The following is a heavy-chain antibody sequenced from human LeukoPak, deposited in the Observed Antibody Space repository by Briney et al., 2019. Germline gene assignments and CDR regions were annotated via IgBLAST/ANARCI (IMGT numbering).Heavy chain of an antibody. D-gene: IGHD3-9*01. V-gene: IGHV3-48*02. CDR3: ARDRDWAFDY. Sequence: GGSLRLSCAASGFTFRLYSMKWVRQAPGKGVEWVSYIRSSDGSIAYAGSVKGRFTISRDDAKTSLYLQMNSLRDEGTAVYYCARDRDWAFDYWGQGTLITVSS. CDR1: GFTFRLYS. CDR2: IRSSDGSI. J-gene: IGHJ4*02.